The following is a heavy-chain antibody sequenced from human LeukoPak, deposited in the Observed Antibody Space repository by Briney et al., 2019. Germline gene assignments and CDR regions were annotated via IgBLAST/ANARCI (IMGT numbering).Heavy chain of an antibody. CDR1: GGSISSYY. CDR2: IYTSGST. Sequence: SETLSLTCTVSGGSISSYYWSWIRQPAGKGLEWIGRIYTSGSTNYNPSLKSRVTISVDTSKNQFSLKLSSVTAADTAVYYCARECITIFGVVTPSRNYYMDVWGKGTTVTVSS. D-gene: IGHD3-3*01. J-gene: IGHJ6*03. CDR3: ARECITIFGVVTPSRNYYMDV. V-gene: IGHV4-4*07.